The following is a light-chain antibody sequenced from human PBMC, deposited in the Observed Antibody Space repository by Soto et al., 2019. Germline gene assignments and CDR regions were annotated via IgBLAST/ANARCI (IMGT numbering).Light chain of an antibody. CDR2: YIS. V-gene: IGKV3D-15*01. J-gene: IGKJ5*01. Sequence: EIVMTQSPATLSVSPGATDPLSCRAIQSAGNFLAWYQQKPGQDHRILIYYISTRATGIKDRFSGSGSGTEFTLTIKSMQSEDSAVYYCKQHNQWPIPLGKGKRVEIK. CDR3: KQHNQWPIP. CDR1: QSAGNF.